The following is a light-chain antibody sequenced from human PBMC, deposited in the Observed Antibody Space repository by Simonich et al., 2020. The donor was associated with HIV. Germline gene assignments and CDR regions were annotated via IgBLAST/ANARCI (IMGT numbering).Light chain of an antibody. Sequence: DIVMTQSPDSLAVSLGERATINCKSSQSFLHSSNNKNYLAWYHQRPGQPPKLIIYWAATRESGVPDRFSGSGSGTDFTLTISSLQAEDVAVYYCQQYYTTPLTFGGGTKVEIK. J-gene: IGKJ4*01. CDR1: QSFLHSSNNKNY. CDR2: WAA. CDR3: QQYYTTPLT. V-gene: IGKV4-1*01.